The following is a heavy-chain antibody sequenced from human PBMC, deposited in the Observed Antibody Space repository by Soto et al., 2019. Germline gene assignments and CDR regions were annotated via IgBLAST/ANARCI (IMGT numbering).Heavy chain of an antibody. D-gene: IGHD3-9*01. CDR1: GFTFSSYW. V-gene: IGHV3-74*01. CDR3: ASLGFYDIFGPYYFDY. J-gene: IGHJ4*02. CDR2: INSDGSST. Sequence: EVQLVESGGGLVQPGGSLRLSCAASGFTFSSYWMHWVRQAPGKGLVWVSRINSDGSSTSYADSVKGRFTISRDNAKNTLYLKMNSLIAGDTAVYYCASLGFYDIFGPYYFDYWGQGTLVTVSS.